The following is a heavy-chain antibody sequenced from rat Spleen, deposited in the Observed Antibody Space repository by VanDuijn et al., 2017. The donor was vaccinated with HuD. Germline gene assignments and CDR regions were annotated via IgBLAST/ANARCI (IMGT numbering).Heavy chain of an antibody. V-gene: IGHV5-22*01. CDR3: ARHRAYWFAY. CDR1: GFTFSDYY. CDR2: ISHEGKNT. D-gene: IGHD4-1*01. J-gene: IGHJ3*01. Sequence: EVQLVESGGGLVQPGRSLKLSCAASGFTFSDYYMAWDRQAPKKGLEWVASISHEGKNTYFGDSVKGRFAISRDDAKSTLYLQMNSLRSEDTATYYCARHRAYWFAYWGQGTLVTVSS.